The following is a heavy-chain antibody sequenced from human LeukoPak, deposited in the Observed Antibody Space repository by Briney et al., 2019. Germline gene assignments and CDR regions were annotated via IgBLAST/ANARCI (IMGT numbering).Heavy chain of an antibody. CDR1: GYTFTSYG. V-gene: IGHV1-46*01. D-gene: IGHD1-26*01. CDR3: ARGIEWSYPGDY. CDR2: INPSGGST. J-gene: IGHJ4*02. Sequence: ASVKVSCKASGYTFTSYGISWVRQAPGQGLEWMGIINPSGGSTGYAQKFQGRVTMTRDTSTSTVYMELSSLRSEDTAVYYCARGIEWSYPGDYWGQGTLVTVSS.